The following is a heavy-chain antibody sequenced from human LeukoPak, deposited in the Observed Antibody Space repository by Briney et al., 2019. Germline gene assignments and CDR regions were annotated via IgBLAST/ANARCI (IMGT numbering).Heavy chain of an antibody. Sequence: GGSLRLSCAASGFNFNTYTMNWVRQPPGKGLEWVSIIGTSTTTIYYADSVRGRFTISRDNAKNSLYLQMNSRRADDTAVYYCARFAAGGAYYYYMDVWGKGTTVTVSS. J-gene: IGHJ6*03. D-gene: IGHD3-10*01. CDR2: IGTSTTTI. CDR1: GFNFNTYT. CDR3: ARFAAGGAYYYYMDV. V-gene: IGHV3-48*01.